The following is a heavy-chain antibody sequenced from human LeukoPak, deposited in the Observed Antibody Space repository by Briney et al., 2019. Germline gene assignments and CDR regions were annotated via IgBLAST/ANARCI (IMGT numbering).Heavy chain of an antibody. CDR1: SGSISTSNYY. D-gene: IGHD2-15*01. CDR2: IHYSGST. Sequence: SETLSLTCTVSSGSISTSNYYWGWIRQPPGKGLEWIGSIHYSGSTNYNPSLKSRVTISVDTSKNQFSLKLSSVTAADTAVYYCARGYCSGGSCYSYYYYNYMDVWGKGTTATVSS. V-gene: IGHV4-39*07. J-gene: IGHJ6*03. CDR3: ARGYCSGGSCYSYYYYNYMDV.